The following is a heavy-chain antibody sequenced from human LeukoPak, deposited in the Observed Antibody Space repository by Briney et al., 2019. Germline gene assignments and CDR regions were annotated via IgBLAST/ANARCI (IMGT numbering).Heavy chain of an antibody. CDR3: AKAHLVVPAAGPTFDY. Sequence: PGGSLRLSCAASGFTFSSYAMSWVRQAPGKGLEWVSAISGSGGSTYYADSVKGRFTISRDNSKNTLYLQINSLRAEDTAVYYCAKAHLVVPAAGPTFDYWGQGTLVTVSS. D-gene: IGHD2-2*01. CDR2: ISGSGGST. J-gene: IGHJ4*02. CDR1: GFTFSSYA. V-gene: IGHV3-23*01.